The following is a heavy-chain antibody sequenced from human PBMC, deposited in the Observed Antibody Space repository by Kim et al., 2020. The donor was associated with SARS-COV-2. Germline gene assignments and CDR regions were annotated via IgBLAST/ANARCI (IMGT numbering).Heavy chain of an antibody. CDR3: SRIPRYYDRVGDFA. V-gene: IGHV4-38-2*02. Sequence: SETLSLTCTISGYSMTSGYYWGWIRQPPGKGLEGIGSVNHSGSSSNNPSLDSRRTITTNTADNHLSPQKLTSTAAANTAYYYSRIPRYYDRVGDFAWGPG. CDR2: VNHSGSS. J-gene: IGHJ1*01. D-gene: IGHD2-21*01. CDR1: GYSMTSGYY.